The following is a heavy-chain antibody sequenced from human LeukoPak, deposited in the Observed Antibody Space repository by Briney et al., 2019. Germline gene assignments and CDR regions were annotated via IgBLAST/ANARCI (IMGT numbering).Heavy chain of an antibody. Sequence: PGRSLRLSCAASGFTFSSYAMHWVRQAPGKGLEWVSTISAGGGNIYYADSVKGRFTISRDNSKNTLYLQMNNLRAEDTAVYFCAKRLAYSTSWYYFACWGQGTLVTVSS. J-gene: IGHJ4*02. CDR2: ISAGGGNI. CDR3: AKRLAYSTSWYYFAC. D-gene: IGHD6-13*01. CDR1: GFTFSSYA. V-gene: IGHV3-23*01.